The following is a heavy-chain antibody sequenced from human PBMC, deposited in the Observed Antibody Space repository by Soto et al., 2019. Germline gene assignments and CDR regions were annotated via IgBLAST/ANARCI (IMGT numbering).Heavy chain of an antibody. V-gene: IGHV1-2*02. CDR3: ARSHYDFWSGYPLVFDY. D-gene: IGHD3-3*01. CDR2: INPNSGGT. Sequence: EASVKVSCKASGYTFTGYYMHWVRQAPGQGLEWMGWINPNSGGTNYAQKFQGRVTMTRDTSISTAYMELSRLRSDDTAVYYCARSHYDFWSGYPLVFDYWGQGTLVTVSS. CDR1: GYTFTGYY. J-gene: IGHJ4*02.